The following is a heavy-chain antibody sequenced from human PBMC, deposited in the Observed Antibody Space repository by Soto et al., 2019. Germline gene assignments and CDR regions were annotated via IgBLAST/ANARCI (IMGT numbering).Heavy chain of an antibody. J-gene: IGHJ4*02. CDR3: ARGGTPGIVGANSVDY. V-gene: IGHV1-18*01. CDR2: ISAYNGNT. Sequence: QVQLVQSGAEVKKPGASVKVSCKASGYTFTSYGISWVRQAPGQGLEWMGWISAYNGNTNYAQKLQGRVTMTTDTTTSTAYMELRSLSSADTAAYYCARGGTPGIVGANSVDYWGQGTLVTVSS. CDR1: GYTFTSYG. D-gene: IGHD1-26*01.